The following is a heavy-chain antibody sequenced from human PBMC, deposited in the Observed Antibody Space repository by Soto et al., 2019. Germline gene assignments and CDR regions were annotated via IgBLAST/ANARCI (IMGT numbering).Heavy chain of an antibody. Sequence: GPPVRVSCKASGSPFTSYGISWVRQPPGQGLGWMGWISAYNGNTNYAQRLQGRVPMTPDTSTSTAYMELRSLRSGDPAVNYFGGLLLGDYYAFDYWGQGTLVTVSS. CDR1: GSPFTSYG. D-gene: IGHD4-17*01. CDR3: GGLLLGDYYAFDY. V-gene: IGHV1-18*01. CDR2: ISAYNGNT. J-gene: IGHJ4*02.